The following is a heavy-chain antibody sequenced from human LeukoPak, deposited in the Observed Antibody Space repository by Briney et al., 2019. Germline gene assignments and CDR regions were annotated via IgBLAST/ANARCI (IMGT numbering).Heavy chain of an antibody. V-gene: IGHV3-33*06. J-gene: IGHJ4*02. CDR3: AKDRTQNYYDSSGYYLPPDYYFDY. CDR2: IWYDGSNK. Sequence: GGSLRLSCAASGFTFSSYGMHWVRQAPGKGLEWVAVIWYDGSNKYYADSVKGRFTISRDNSKTTLYLQMNSLRAEDTAVYYSAKDRTQNYYDSSGYYLPPDYYFDYWGQGTLVTVSS. D-gene: IGHD3-22*01. CDR1: GFTFSSYG.